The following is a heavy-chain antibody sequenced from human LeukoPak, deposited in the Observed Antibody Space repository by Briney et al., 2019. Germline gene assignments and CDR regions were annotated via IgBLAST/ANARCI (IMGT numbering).Heavy chain of an antibody. D-gene: IGHD4-17*01. J-gene: IGHJ4*02. CDR2: ISTSSSTI. CDR3: TKGETAVTSYLHF. CDR1: GFTFSSYS. Sequence: GGSLRLSCAASGFTFSSYSMNWVRQSPGKGLEWVSFISTSSSTIYYADSVRGRFTISRDNAKNSLYLQMNSLRDEDTAVYYCTKGETAVTSYLHFWGQGTLVTVSS. V-gene: IGHV3-48*02.